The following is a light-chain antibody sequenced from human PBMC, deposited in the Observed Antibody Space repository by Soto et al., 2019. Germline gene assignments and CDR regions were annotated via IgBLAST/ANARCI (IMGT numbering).Light chain of an antibody. CDR2: KAS. Sequence: DIQMTQSPSTLSASVGDRVTITCRASQSISSWLAWYQQKPGKAPNLLIYKASTLESGVPSRFSGSGSGTEFTLTISSLQPDDFATHYCQQYNTYSLTFGGGTKVEIK. CDR1: QSISSW. CDR3: QQYNTYSLT. V-gene: IGKV1-5*03. J-gene: IGKJ4*01.